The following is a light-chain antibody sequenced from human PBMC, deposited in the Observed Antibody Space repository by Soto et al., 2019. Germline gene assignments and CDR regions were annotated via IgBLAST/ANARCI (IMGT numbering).Light chain of an antibody. CDR2: GAS. CDR1: HSVSNN. J-gene: IGKJ1*01. CDR3: QQYGSAPWT. V-gene: IGKV3-15*01. Sequence: IVKAQSPATLSVYQSDRATLSCSASHSVSNNVSWYQQKPGQAPRLLISGASTRATGIPARFSGSGSATEFTHTICSLEPEYLAVYYCQQYGSAPWTFGQGTKVDIK.